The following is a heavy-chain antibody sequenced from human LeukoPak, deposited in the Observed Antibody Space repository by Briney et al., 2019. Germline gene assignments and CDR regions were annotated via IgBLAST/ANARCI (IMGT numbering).Heavy chain of an antibody. CDR1: GFTFSSYG. V-gene: IGHV3-23*01. D-gene: IGHD1-26*01. Sequence: GRSLRLSCAASGFTFSSYGMSWVRQAPGKGLEWDSAISGSGGSTYYADSVKGRFTISRDNSKNTLYLQMNSLRAEDTAVYYCAREPGGQNWFDPWGQGTLVTVSS. J-gene: IGHJ5*02. CDR2: ISGSGGST. CDR3: AREPGGQNWFDP.